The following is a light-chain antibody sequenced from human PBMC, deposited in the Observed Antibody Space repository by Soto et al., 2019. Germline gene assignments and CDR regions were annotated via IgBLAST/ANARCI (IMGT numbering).Light chain of an antibody. Sequence: QSVLTQPASVSGSPGQSITISCTGTSSDVGGYNYVSWYQQHPGKAPKLMIYDVSYRPSGVSNRFSGSKSGNTASLTISGLQAEDEADYYCSSYTSSSTLFGGGTKVTVL. V-gene: IGLV2-14*01. CDR2: DVS. CDR1: SSDVGGYNY. CDR3: SSYTSSSTL. J-gene: IGLJ2*01.